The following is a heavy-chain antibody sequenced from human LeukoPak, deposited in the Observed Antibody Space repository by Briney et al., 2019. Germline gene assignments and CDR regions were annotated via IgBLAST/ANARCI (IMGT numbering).Heavy chain of an antibody. V-gene: IGHV4-39*07. J-gene: IGHJ5*02. CDR3: ARGRTYGSGSRGWFDP. CDR2: IYHSGST. Sequence: SETLSLTCTVSGGSISSSSYYWGWIRQPPGQGLEWIGYIYHSGSTYYNPSLKSRVTISVDRSKNQFSLKLSSVTAADTAVYYCARGRTYGSGSRGWFDPWGQGTLVTVSS. CDR1: GGSISSSSYY. D-gene: IGHD3-10*01.